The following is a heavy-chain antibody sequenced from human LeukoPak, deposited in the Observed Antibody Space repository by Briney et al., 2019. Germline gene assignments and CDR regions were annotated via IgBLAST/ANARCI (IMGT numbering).Heavy chain of an antibody. V-gene: IGHV3-21*01. Sequence: GGSLRLSCAASGFTFSSYSMTWVRQAPGKGLEWVSSISSSSSYIYYADSVKGRFTISRDNAKNSLYLQMNSLRAEGTAVYYCAVETSRTTVTTCDYWGQGTLVTVSS. D-gene: IGHD4-17*01. CDR1: GFTFSSYS. CDR2: ISSSSSYI. CDR3: AVETSRTTVTTCDY. J-gene: IGHJ4*02.